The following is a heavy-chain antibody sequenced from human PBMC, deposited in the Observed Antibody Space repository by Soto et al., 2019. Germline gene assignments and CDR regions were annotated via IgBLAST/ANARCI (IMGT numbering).Heavy chain of an antibody. V-gene: IGHV1-69*12. J-gene: IGHJ6*02. CDR2: IIPIFGTA. Sequence: QVQLVQSGAEVKKPGSSVKVSCKASGGTFSSYAISWVRQAPGQGLEWMGGIIPIFGTADYAQKFQGRVTITADESTSTAYMELSSLQYEETAVYYCAGHSSGVPGYYYGMDVWGQGTTVTVSS. CDR1: GGTFSSYA. D-gene: IGHD3-22*01. CDR3: AGHSSGVPGYYYGMDV.